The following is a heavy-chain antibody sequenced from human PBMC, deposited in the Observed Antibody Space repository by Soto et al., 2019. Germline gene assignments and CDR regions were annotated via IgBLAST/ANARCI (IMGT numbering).Heavy chain of an antibody. Sequence: QVQLVESGGSVVQPGRSLRLSCAASGFTFSSDAMHWVRQAPGKRLEWVAVISYDGSNKYYADSVKGRFTISRDNSKNTPYLQMNSLRAEDTAVYYCARDPLWGTAMVLWYFDLWGRGTLVTVSS. V-gene: IGHV3-30-3*01. D-gene: IGHD5-18*01. CDR1: GFTFSSDA. CDR2: ISYDGSNK. CDR3: ARDPLWGTAMVLWYFDL. J-gene: IGHJ2*01.